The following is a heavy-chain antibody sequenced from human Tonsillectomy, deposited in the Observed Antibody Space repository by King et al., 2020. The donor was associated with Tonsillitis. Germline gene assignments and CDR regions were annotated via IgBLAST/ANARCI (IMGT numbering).Heavy chain of an antibody. CDR2: ISGSGGST. CDR3: AKVLSTAMVYYFDD. V-gene: IGHV3-23*04. J-gene: IGHJ4*02. CDR1: GFTFSSSA. Sequence: VQLVESGGGLVQPGGSLRLSCAASGFTFSSSAMAWVRQAPGKGLEWVSGISGSGGSTYYADSVKGRFTISRDNSKNTLYLQMNILGAEDTALYYCAKVLSTAMVYYFDDWGQGTLVPVSS. D-gene: IGHD5-18*01.